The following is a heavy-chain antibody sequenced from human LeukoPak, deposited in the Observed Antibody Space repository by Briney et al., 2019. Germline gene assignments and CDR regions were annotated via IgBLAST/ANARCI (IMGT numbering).Heavy chain of an antibody. CDR3: ARHSGTYFDY. V-gene: IGHV3-7*01. CDR2: IKQDGSKK. J-gene: IGHJ4*02. Sequence: GGSLRLSCAASGFSFSRFWMTWVRQAPGKGPEWVANIKQDGSKKYYVDSVKGRFTISGDNAKNSLYLQMSSLRAEDTAVYYCARHSGTYFDYWGQGTLVTVSS. D-gene: IGHD1-26*01. CDR1: GFSFSRFW.